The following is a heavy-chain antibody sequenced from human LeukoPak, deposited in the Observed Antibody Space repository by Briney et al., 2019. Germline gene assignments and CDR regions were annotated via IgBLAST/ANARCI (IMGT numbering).Heavy chain of an antibody. J-gene: IGHJ4*02. CDR1: GFTFSSYS. CDR2: ISSSSSYI. Sequence: GGSLRLSCAASGFTFSSYSMNWVRQAPGKGLEWVSSISSSSSYIYYADSVKGRFTISRDNAKNSLYLQMNSLRAEDTAVYYCARDMGYYGSGIRSFDYWGQGTLVTVSS. D-gene: IGHD3-10*01. CDR3: ARDMGYYGSGIRSFDY. V-gene: IGHV3-21*01.